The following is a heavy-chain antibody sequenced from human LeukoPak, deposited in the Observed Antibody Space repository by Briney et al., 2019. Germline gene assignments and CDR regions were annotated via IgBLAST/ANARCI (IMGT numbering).Heavy chain of an antibody. J-gene: IGHJ4*02. D-gene: IGHD6-19*01. CDR2: IIPILGIA. CDR1: GGTFSSYA. CDR3: ARAYLAVTPTAAAPYGFFGY. V-gene: IGHV1-69*04. Sequence: ASVKVSCKASGGTFSSYAISWVRQAPGQGLEWMGRIIPILGIANYAQKFQGRVTITADKSTSTAYMELSSLRSEDTVVYYCARAYLAVTPTAAAPYGFFGYWGQGTLVTVSS.